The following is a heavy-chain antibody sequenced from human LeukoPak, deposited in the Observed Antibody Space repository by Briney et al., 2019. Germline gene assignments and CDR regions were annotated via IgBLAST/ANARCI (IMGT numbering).Heavy chain of an antibody. V-gene: IGHV4-34*01. CDR3: TRGRAAAGR. CDR2: INHSRST. D-gene: IGHD6-13*01. CDR1: GGSFSGYY. J-gene: IGHJ4*02. Sequence: PSETLSLTCAVYGGSFSGYYWSWIRQPPGKGLEWIGEINHSRSTNYNPSLKSRVAISVDTSKNQFSLKLSSVTAADTAVYYCTRGRAAAGRWGQGTLVTVSS.